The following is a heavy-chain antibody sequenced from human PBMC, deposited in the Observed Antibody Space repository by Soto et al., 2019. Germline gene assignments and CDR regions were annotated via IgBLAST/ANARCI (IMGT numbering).Heavy chain of an antibody. Sequence: ASVKVSCKASGYTFTGYYMHWVRQAPGQGLEWMAWISADNGNTNYAQKLQGRVTMTTDTSTSTAYMELRSLRSEDTAVYYCARLPYDYVWGSYRPDNFDYWGQGTLVTVSS. CDR3: ARLPYDYVWGSYRPDNFDY. V-gene: IGHV1-18*04. D-gene: IGHD3-16*01. CDR1: GYTFTGYY. J-gene: IGHJ4*02. CDR2: ISADNGNT.